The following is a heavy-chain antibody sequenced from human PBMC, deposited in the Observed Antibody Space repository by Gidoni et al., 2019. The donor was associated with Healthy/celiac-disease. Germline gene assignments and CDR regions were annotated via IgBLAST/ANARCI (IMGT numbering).Heavy chain of an antibody. CDR3: TTDRFSSSYFFDY. D-gene: IGHD6-6*01. CDR1: GFTFSNAW. Sequence: EVQLVESGGGLVKPGGSLRLSCAASGFTFSNAWMSWVRQAPGKGLEWVGRIKSKTDGGTTDYAAPVKGRFTISRDDSKNTLYLQMNSLKTEDTAVYYCTTDRFSSSYFFDYWGQGTLVTVSS. CDR2: IKSKTDGGTT. V-gene: IGHV3-15*01. J-gene: IGHJ4*02.